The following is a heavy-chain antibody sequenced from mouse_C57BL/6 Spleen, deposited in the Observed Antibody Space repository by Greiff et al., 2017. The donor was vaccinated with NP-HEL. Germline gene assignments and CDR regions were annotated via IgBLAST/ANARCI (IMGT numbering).Heavy chain of an antibody. Sequence: QVQLQQPGAELVMPGASVKLSCKASGYTFTSYWMHWVKQRPGQGLEWIGEIDPSDSYTTYNQKFKGKSTLTVDKSSSTAYMQLSSLTSEDSAVYYCAKGRGLDDWGQGTTLTVSS. V-gene: IGHV1-69*01. CDR2: IDPSDSYT. CDR1: GYTFTSYW. CDR3: AKGRGLDD. J-gene: IGHJ2*01.